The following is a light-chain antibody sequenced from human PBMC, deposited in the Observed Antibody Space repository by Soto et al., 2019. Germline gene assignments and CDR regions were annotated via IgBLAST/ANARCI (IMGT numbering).Light chain of an antibody. Sequence: QSVLTQPPSVSGSPGQSVTISCTGTSSDVGSYNRVSWYQQPPGTAPKLMLHEVSNRPSGVPDRFSGSKAGNTASLTISGLQAEDEVDYYCSSYTSSSTLVFGGGTKVTVL. CDR3: SSYTSSSTLV. CDR1: SSDVGSYNR. J-gene: IGLJ2*01. CDR2: EVS. V-gene: IGLV2-18*02.